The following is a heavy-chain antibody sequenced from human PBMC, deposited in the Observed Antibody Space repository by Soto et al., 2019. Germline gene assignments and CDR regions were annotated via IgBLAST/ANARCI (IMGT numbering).Heavy chain of an antibody. Sequence: SETLSLTCTVSGGSISSSSYYWGRIRQPPGKGLEWIGSIFYSGSTYYNPSLKSRVTISVDTSKNQFSLKLSSVTAADTAVYYCARHLTYCSAGSCYSDFPYYGMDVWGQGTTVT. CDR2: IFYSGST. D-gene: IGHD2-15*01. V-gene: IGHV4-39*01. CDR1: GGSISSSSYY. CDR3: ARHLTYCSAGSCYSDFPYYGMDV. J-gene: IGHJ6*02.